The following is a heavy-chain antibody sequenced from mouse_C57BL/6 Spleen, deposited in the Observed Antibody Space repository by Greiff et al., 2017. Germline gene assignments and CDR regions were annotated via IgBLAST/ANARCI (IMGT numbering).Heavy chain of an antibody. CDR2: ISDGGSYT. J-gene: IGHJ2*01. CDR3: ARDDDGYGYFDY. Sequence: DVMLVESGGGLVKPGGSLKLSCAASGFTFSSYAMSWVRQTPEKRLEWVATISDGGSYTYYPDNVKGRFTISRDNAKNNLYLQMSHLKSEDTAMYYCARDDDGYGYFDYWGQGTTLTVSS. D-gene: IGHD2-3*01. CDR1: GFTFSSYA. V-gene: IGHV5-4*01.